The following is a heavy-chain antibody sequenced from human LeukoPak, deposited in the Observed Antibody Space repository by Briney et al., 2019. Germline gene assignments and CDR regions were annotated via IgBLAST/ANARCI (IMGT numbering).Heavy chain of an antibody. V-gene: IGHV1-2*02. CDR1: GYTFTGYY. J-gene: IGHJ4*02. CDR2: INPDNGGT. Sequence: GASVKVSCKASGYTFTGYYMHWVRQAPGQGLEWMGWINPDNGGTNYAQKCQGRVTMTRDMSISTAYMELSRLRSDDTAVYCCARDPSNSGYDYLYYFDYWGQGTLVTVSS. D-gene: IGHD5-12*01. CDR3: ARDPSNSGYDYLYYFDY.